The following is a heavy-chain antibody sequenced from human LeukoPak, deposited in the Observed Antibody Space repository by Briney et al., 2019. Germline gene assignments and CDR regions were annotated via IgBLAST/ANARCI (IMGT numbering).Heavy chain of an antibody. CDR3: ARAAGYSSGWLIGGFDY. V-gene: IGHV3-48*01. CDR1: GFTFSSYS. Sequence: GGSLRLSCAASGFTFSSYSMNWVRQAPGKGLEWVSYISSSSSTIYYADSVKGRFTISRDNAKNSLYLQMNSLRAEDTAVYYCARAAGYSSGWLIGGFDYWGQGTLVTVSP. D-gene: IGHD6-19*01. J-gene: IGHJ4*02. CDR2: ISSSSSTI.